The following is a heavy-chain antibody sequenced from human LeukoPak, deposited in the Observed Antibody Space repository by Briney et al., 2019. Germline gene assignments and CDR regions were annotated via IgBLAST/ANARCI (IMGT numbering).Heavy chain of an antibody. CDR1: GYSFTNYW. Sequence: GESLKISCKGSGYSFTNYWIGWVRQMPGKGLEWMGIIYPGDSDTRYSPSFQGQVTISADKSISTAYLQWSSLKASDTAMYYCARLTYYYDSSGFHFDYWGQGTLVTVSS. V-gene: IGHV5-51*01. CDR3: ARLTYYYDSSGFHFDY. D-gene: IGHD3-22*01. CDR2: IYPGDSDT. J-gene: IGHJ4*02.